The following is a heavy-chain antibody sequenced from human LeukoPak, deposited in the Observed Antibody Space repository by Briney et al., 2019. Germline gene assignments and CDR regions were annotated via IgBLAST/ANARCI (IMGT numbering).Heavy chain of an antibody. J-gene: IGHJ4*02. D-gene: IGHD4-23*01. Sequence: GRSLRLSCAASGFTFSSYAMHWVRQAPGKGLEWVAVTSYDGSNKYYADSVKGRFTISKDNSKNTLYLQMNSLRAEDTAVYYCARERLRWGAGSYYFDYWGQGTLATVSS. V-gene: IGHV3-30-3*01. CDR2: TSYDGSNK. CDR3: ARERLRWGAGSYYFDY. CDR1: GFTFSSYA.